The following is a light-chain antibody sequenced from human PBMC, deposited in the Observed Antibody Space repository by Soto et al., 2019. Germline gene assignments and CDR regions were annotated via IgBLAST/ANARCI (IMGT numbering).Light chain of an antibody. V-gene: IGKV3-15*01. CDR3: RQYTNWPQN. Sequence: EIVMTQSQVTLSASPGERATLSCRASQTVSTNLAWYQQRPGQAPRLIIYGASTRVTGIPPRFSGSGSGTDFTLTISSLQSEDFAVYFCRQYTNWPQNFGQGTKLEIK. J-gene: IGKJ2*01. CDR2: GAS. CDR1: QTVSTN.